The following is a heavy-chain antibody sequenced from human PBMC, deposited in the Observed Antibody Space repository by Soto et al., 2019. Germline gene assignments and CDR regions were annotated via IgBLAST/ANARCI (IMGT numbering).Heavy chain of an antibody. Sequence: QVQLVQSGAEVKKPGSSVKVSCKASGGTFSNYAITWVRQAPGQGLEWGGRIIPIFSKTNVAQKFQGRGTLTADETKTTAYMELSGLRSEETAVYYCARDGGSDGYFGNWLDPWGQGTLVTVSS. V-gene: IGHV1-69*15. D-gene: IGHD2-15*01. CDR3: ARDGGSDGYFGNWLDP. J-gene: IGHJ5*02. CDR2: IIPIFSKT. CDR1: GGTFSNYA.